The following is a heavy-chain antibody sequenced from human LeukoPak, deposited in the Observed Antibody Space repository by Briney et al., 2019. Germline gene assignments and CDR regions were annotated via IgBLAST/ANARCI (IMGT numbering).Heavy chain of an antibody. CDR1: GFTFSSYS. D-gene: IGHD3-22*01. CDR3: ARDRPAGEYYDSSVLLNRYNWFDP. V-gene: IGHV4-38-2*02. Sequence: GSLRLSCAASGFTFSSYSMNWVRQAPGKGLEWIGSIYHSGSTYYNPSLKSRVTISVDAPKNQFSLKLSSVTAADTAVYYCARDRPAGEYYDSSVLLNRYNWFDPWGQGTLVTVSS. J-gene: IGHJ5*02. CDR2: IYHSGST.